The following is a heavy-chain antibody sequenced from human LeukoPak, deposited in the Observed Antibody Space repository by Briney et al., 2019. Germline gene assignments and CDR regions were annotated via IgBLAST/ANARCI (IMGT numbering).Heavy chain of an antibody. CDR2: IYTSGST. V-gene: IGHV4-61*02. CDR3: ARSRERSCGSGSCYVDLHER. CDR1: GASINSGSYY. J-gene: IGHJ4*02. D-gene: IGHD2-2*01. Sequence: PSQTLSLSCTVSGASINSGSYYWNWIRQPAGKGLEWIGRIYTSGSTEYNSSLKSRVIISIDTSKNQFSLRLSSVTAADTAVYYCARSRERSCGSGSCYVDLHERWGQGVLVTVSS.